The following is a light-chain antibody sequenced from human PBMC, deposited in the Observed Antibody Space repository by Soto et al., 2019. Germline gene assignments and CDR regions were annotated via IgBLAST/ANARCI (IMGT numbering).Light chain of an antibody. V-gene: IGKV3-15*01. CDR2: GAS. CDR1: QSVSSN. Sequence: EIVMTQSPATLSVSPGERAPLHFMASQSVSSNLGWYQHKPGQAPRLLIYGASTRATGIPARFSGSGSGTDFTLTISGLQSEDFAVYYCQQYNDWPPGYTFGQGTKVDI. J-gene: IGKJ2*01. CDR3: QQYNDWPPGYT.